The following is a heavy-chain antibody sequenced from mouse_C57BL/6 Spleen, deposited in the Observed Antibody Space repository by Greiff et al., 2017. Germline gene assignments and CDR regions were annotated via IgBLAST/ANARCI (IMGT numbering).Heavy chain of an antibody. Sequence: LVESGPELVKPGASVKISCKASGYSFTDYNMNWLTQSNGKSLEWIGVINPNYGTTSYNQKFKGKATLTVDQSSSTAYMQLNSLTSEDSAVXYCARGYCSSFFDYWGQGTTLTVSS. V-gene: IGHV1-39*01. J-gene: IGHJ2*01. D-gene: IGHD1-1*01. CDR3: ARGYCSSFFDY. CDR1: GYSFTDYN. CDR2: INPNYGTT.